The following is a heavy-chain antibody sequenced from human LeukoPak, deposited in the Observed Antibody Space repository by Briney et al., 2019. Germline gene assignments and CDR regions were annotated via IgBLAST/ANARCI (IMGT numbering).Heavy chain of an antibody. CDR3: ASATRWESGGFDY. Sequence: GSVKVSCKVSGYPLTELSIQWVRQAPGQGLEWMGGFDPEDGETVSAQKFQGRVTMTEDTSTDTSYMELSSLRSDDTAVYYCASATRWESGGFDYWGQGTLVTVSS. J-gene: IGHJ4*02. D-gene: IGHD3-10*01. CDR1: GYPLTELS. V-gene: IGHV1-24*01. CDR2: FDPEDGET.